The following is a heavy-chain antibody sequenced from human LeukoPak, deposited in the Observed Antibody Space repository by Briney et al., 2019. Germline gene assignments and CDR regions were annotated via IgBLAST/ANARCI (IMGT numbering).Heavy chain of an antibody. CDR1: GFNFSSYG. V-gene: IGHV3-30*18. Sequence: TGGSLRLSCAASGFNFSSYGMHWVRQAPGKGLEWVAVISYDGSHKDHVDSVKGRFTISRDNSKNTLYLQMNSLRAEDTAVYYCAKDAIVVVTNEGYFDLWGRGTLVTVSP. CDR3: AKDAIVVVTNEGYFDL. D-gene: IGHD2-21*02. J-gene: IGHJ2*01. CDR2: ISYDGSHK.